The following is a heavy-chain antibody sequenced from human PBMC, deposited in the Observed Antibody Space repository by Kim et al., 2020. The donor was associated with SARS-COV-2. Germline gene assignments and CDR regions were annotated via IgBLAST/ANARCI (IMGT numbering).Heavy chain of an antibody. J-gene: IGHJ2*01. D-gene: IGHD2-2*02. CDR1: GYTFTGYY. CDR2: INPNSGGT. Sequence: ASVKVSCKASGYTFTGYYMHWVRQAPGQGLEWMGWINPNSGGTNYAQKFQGRVTMTRDTSISTAYMELSRLRSDDTAVYYCARALVVVPAAIVDVPADDLWGRGTLVTVSS. CDR3: ARALVVVPAAIVDVPADDL. V-gene: IGHV1-2*02.